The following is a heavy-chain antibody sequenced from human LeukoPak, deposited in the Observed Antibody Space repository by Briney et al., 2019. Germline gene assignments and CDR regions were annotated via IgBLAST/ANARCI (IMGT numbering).Heavy chain of an antibody. CDR3: ANLNYYDSSGYVLMQDY. J-gene: IGHJ4*02. CDR2: IYYSGST. Sequence: PSETLSLTCTVSGGSISSSSYYWGWIRQPPGKGLEWIGSIYYSGSTYYNPSLKSRVTISVDTSKNQFSLKLSSVTAEDTAVYYCANLNYYDSSGYVLMQDYWGQGTLVTVSS. CDR1: GGSISSSSYY. D-gene: IGHD3-22*01. V-gene: IGHV4-39*07.